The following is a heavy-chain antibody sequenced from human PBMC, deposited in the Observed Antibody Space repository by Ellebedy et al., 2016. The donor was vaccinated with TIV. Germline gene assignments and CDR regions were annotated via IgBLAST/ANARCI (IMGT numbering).Heavy chain of an antibody. CDR2: INHSGST. V-gene: IGHV4-34*01. Sequence: SETLSLTXAVYGGSFSGYYWSWIRQSPGKGLEWIGEINHSGSTNYNPSLKSRVTISVDTSKNQFSLKLSSVTAADTAVYYCARVGQQLVRIRWFWFDPWGQGTLVTVSS. CDR1: GGSFSGYY. D-gene: IGHD6-13*01. J-gene: IGHJ5*02. CDR3: ARVGQQLVRIRWFWFDP.